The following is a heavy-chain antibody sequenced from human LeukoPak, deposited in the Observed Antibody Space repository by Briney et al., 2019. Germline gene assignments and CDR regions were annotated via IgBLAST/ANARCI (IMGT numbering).Heavy chain of an antibody. CDR1: GFAFSTYE. CDR2: IKQDGSEK. Sequence: GGSLRLSCAASGFAFSTYEMSWVRQAPGKGLEWVANIKQDGSEKYYVDSVKGRFTISRDNAKNSLYLQMNSLRAEDTAVYYCARDRGSGWYFDYWGQGTLVTVSS. CDR3: ARDRGSGWYFDY. J-gene: IGHJ4*02. D-gene: IGHD6-19*01. V-gene: IGHV3-7*01.